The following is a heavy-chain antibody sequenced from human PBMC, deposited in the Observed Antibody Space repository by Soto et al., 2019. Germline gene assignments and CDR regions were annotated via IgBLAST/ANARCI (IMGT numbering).Heavy chain of an antibody. CDR3: AREETAWPLAYGLDV. Sequence: GGSLRLSCAASGFTFSSYSMHWVRQAPGKGLEWVSSIGTRSDIYYADSVKGRFTISRDNAKNSLSLQMNSMTAEDTAVCYCAREETAWPLAYGLDVWGQGTTVTVSS. CDR1: GFTFSSYS. D-gene: IGHD2-21*02. CDR2: IGTRSDI. J-gene: IGHJ6*02. V-gene: IGHV3-21*01.